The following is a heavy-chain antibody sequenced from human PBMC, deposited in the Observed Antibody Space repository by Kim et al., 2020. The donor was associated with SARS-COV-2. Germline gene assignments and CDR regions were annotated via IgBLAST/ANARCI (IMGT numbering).Heavy chain of an antibody. Sequence: SETLSLTCTVSGGSISSSSYYWGWIRQPPGKGLEWIGSIYYSGSTYYNPSLKSRVTISVDTSKNQFSLKLSSVTAADTAVYYCARLSYRGYSGYGRDYWGQGTLVTVSS. CDR1: GGSISSSSYY. CDR3: ARLSYRGYSGYGRDY. CDR2: IYYSGST. J-gene: IGHJ4*02. V-gene: IGHV4-39*01. D-gene: IGHD5-12*01.